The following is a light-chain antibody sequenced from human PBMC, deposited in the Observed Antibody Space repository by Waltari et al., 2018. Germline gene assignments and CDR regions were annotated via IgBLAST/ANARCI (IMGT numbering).Light chain of an antibody. Sequence: QSALTQPASVSGSPGQSITISCTGTSSDLGGYNFVSWYQQHPGKAPKVLIYEGTKRPSGISKRFSGSRSGNTASLTISGLQAEDEADYYCCSYAGRITFVVFGGGTKLTVL. CDR3: CSYAGRITFVV. CDR2: EGT. J-gene: IGLJ2*01. CDR1: SSDLGGYNF. V-gene: IGLV2-23*01.